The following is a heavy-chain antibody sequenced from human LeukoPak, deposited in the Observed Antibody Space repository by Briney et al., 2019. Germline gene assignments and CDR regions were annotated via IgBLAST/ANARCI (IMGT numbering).Heavy chain of an antibody. Sequence: GGSLRLSCAASGFSVNINYMSWVRQAPGKGLEWVSVLYGGDSPYYAASVKDRFTISTDNSKNTLYPQMNSLRAEDTAVYYCARGPGGSYSGAYLDYWGQGTLVTVSS. CDR3: ARGPGGSYSGAYLDY. CDR2: LYGGDSP. D-gene: IGHD1-26*01. V-gene: IGHV3-66*01. CDR1: GFSVNINY. J-gene: IGHJ4*02.